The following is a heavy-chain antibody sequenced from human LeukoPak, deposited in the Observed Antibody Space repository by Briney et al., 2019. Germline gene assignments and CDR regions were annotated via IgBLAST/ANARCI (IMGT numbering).Heavy chain of an antibody. CDR1: GFTFSSYW. CDR3: ARDYDFWSGYSWDAFDI. D-gene: IGHD3-3*01. CDR2: IKQDGSEK. J-gene: IGHJ3*02. Sequence: GGSLRLSCAASGFTFSSYWMSWVRQAPGKGLEWVANIKQDGSEKYYVDSVKGRFTISRDNAKNSLYLQMNSLRAEDTAVYYCARDYDFWSGYSWDAFDIWGQGTMVTVSS. V-gene: IGHV3-7*01.